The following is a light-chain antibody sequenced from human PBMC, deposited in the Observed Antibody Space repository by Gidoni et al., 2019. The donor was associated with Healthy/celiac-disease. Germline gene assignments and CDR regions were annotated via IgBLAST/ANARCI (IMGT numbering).Light chain of an antibody. CDR2: ESP. CDR1: QSISSY. V-gene: IGKV1-39*01. Sequence: DPFSITCRASQSISSYLNWYQQKPGKAPKLLIYESPSLQSGVPSRFSGSGSGTDFTLTISSLQPEDFATYYCQQSYSTPYTFGQGTKLEIK. CDR3: QQSYSTPYT. J-gene: IGKJ2*01.